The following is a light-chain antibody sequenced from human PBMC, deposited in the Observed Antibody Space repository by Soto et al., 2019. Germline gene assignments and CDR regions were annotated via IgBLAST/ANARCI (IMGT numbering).Light chain of an antibody. CDR1: QSVDRY. J-gene: IGKJ5*01. CDR2: DAS. V-gene: IGKV3-11*01. CDR3: HQRTNWPIT. Sequence: ETILTQSPASLSLSPGERATLCCRASQSVDRYLAWYQQKPGQAPRLLIYDASNRATGIPARFSGSGSGTDFTLTISSLEPEDFAVYYCHQRTNWPITFGQGTRLENK.